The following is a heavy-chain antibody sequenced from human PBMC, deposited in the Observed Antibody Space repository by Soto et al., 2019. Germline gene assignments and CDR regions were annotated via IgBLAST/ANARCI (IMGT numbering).Heavy chain of an antibody. Sequence: SETLSLTCTVSGGSISSYYWSWIRQPPGKGLEWIGYIYYSGSTNYNPSLKSRVTISVDTSKNQFSLKLSSVTAADTAVYCCARFPTIFGVVTNDYWGQGTLVTVSS. V-gene: IGHV4-59*08. CDR3: ARFPTIFGVVTNDY. J-gene: IGHJ4*02. CDR1: GGSISSYY. CDR2: IYYSGST. D-gene: IGHD3-3*01.